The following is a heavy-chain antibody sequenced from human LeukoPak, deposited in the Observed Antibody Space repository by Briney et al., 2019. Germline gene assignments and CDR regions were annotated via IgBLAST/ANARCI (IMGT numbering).Heavy chain of an antibody. D-gene: IGHD6-13*01. Sequence: PSETLSLTCTVSGYSISSGYYWGWIRQPPGKGLEWIGSIYHSGSTYYNPPLKSRVTISVDTSKNQFSLKLSSVTAADTAVYYCATFHSSSWYLDYWGQGTLVTVSS. CDR2: IYHSGST. CDR3: ATFHSSSWYLDY. V-gene: IGHV4-38-2*02. CDR1: GYSISSGYY. J-gene: IGHJ4*02.